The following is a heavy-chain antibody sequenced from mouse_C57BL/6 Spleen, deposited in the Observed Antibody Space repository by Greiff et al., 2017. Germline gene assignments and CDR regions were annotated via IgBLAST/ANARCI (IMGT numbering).Heavy chain of an antibody. D-gene: IGHD1-1*01. CDR3: ARKGLLRFFYAMDY. J-gene: IGHJ4*01. Sequence: QVQLKQPGAELVMPGASVKLSCKASGYTFTSYWMHWVKQRPGQGLEWIGEIDPSDSYTNYNQKFKGKSTLTVDKSSSTAYMQLSSLTSEDSAVYYCARKGLLRFFYAMDYWGQGTSVTVSS. CDR2: IDPSDSYT. CDR1: GYTFTSYW. V-gene: IGHV1-69*01.